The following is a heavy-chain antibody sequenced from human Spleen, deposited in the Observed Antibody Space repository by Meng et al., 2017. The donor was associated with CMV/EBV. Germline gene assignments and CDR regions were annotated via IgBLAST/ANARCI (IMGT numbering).Heavy chain of an antibody. D-gene: IGHD6-13*01. V-gene: IGHV4-59*01. CDR2: IYNSGGT. Sequence: GSLRLSCTVSGGSISSYYWHWLRQPPGKELEWIGYIYNSGGTTYTPSLKSRVTISIDTSENQFSLKLTSVTAADTGVYYCASERRYSSSWYARDYYYGMDVWGQGTTVTVSS. J-gene: IGHJ6*02. CDR3: ASERRYSSSWYARDYYYGMDV. CDR1: GGSISSYY.